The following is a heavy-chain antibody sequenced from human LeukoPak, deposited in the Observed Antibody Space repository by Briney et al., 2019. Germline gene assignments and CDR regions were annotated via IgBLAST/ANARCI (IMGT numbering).Heavy chain of an antibody. J-gene: IGHJ5*01. CDR3: ARRIVGTGWGRENWLDS. D-gene: IGHD3/OR15-3a*01. CDR1: GDSISNYL. V-gene: IGHV4-59*08. Sequence: SETLSLTCTVSGDSISNYLWNWIRQPPGKGLKWIGYTYYNVNTNSNPSLRSRVSMSVDTSKNQFSLKLTSMTAADTAIYYCARRIVGTGWGRENWLDSWGQGTLVTVSS. CDR2: TYYNVNT.